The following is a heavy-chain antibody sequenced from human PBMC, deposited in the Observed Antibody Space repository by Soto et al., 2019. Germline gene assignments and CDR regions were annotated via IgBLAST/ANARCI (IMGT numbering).Heavy chain of an antibody. CDR2: IKQDGSEK. J-gene: IGHJ6*02. V-gene: IGHV3-7*05. CDR1: GFTFSSYW. D-gene: IGHD3-10*01. Sequence: LSLTCAASGFTFSSYWMSWVRQAPGKGLEWVANIKQDGSEKYYVDSVKGRFTISRDNAKNSLYLQMNSLRAEDTAVYYCARDRPDYYGSGSYYYYYGMDVWGQGTTVTVSS. CDR3: ARDRPDYYGSGSYYYYYGMDV.